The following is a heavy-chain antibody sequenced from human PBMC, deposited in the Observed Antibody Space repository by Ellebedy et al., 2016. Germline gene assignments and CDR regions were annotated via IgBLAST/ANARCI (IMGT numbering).Heavy chain of an antibody. Sequence: ASVKVSXKASGYTFTSYAMHWVRQAPGQRLEWMGWINAGNGNTKYSQKFQGRVTITRDTSASTAYMELSSLRSEDTAVYYCARDTGHYYYYGMDVWGQGTTVTVSS. D-gene: IGHD1-14*01. CDR2: INAGNGNT. J-gene: IGHJ6*02. CDR3: ARDTGHYYYYGMDV. CDR1: GYTFTSYA. V-gene: IGHV1-3*01.